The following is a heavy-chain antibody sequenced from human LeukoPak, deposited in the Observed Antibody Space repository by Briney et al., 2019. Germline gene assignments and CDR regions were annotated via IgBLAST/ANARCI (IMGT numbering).Heavy chain of an antibody. CDR2: ISHSGSA. D-gene: IGHD3-10*01. CDR3: CVGSGSYHNRFDY. J-gene: IGHJ4*02. Sequence: SETLSLTCTVSGGSLSGFYWSWIRQTPGKGLEWIGYISHSGSATHNPSPKSRVAIFVQTPKNQLSLTLSSVTDADTAVYYCCVGSGSYHNRFDYWGQGTLVTVSS. V-gene: IGHV4-59*01. CDR1: GGSLSGFY.